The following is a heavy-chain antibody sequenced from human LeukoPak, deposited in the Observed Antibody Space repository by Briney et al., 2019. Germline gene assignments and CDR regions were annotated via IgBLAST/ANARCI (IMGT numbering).Heavy chain of an antibody. J-gene: IGHJ4*02. CDR2: ISAGGGGT. Sequence: GGSLRLSCAASGFTFSNYAMSWVRQAPGKGLEWVSAISAGGGGTYYADSVKGRFTISRDNSKNTLYLQMNSLRAEDTAVYYCASTRYYDFWSGYFDYWGQGTLVTVSS. CDR1: GFTFSNYA. CDR3: ASTRYYDFWSGYFDY. D-gene: IGHD3-3*01. V-gene: IGHV3-23*01.